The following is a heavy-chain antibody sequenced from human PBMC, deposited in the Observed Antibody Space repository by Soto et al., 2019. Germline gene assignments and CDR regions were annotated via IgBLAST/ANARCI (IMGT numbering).Heavy chain of an antibody. D-gene: IGHD3-10*01. CDR2: ISSSSSYI. CDR1: GFTFSSYS. CDR3: ARAYFSTPRYYYYMDV. J-gene: IGHJ6*03. V-gene: IGHV3-21*01. Sequence: GGSLRLSCAASGFTFSSYSMNWVRQAPGKGLEWVSSISSSSSYIYYADSVKGRFTISRDNAKNSLYLQMNSLRAEDTAVYYCARAYFSTPRYYYYMDVWGKGTTVTVSS.